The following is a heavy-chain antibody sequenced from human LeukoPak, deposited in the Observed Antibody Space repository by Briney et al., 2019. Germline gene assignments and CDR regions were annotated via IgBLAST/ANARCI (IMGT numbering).Heavy chain of an antibody. J-gene: IGHJ4*02. CDR2: IYHSGST. V-gene: IGHV4-4*02. D-gene: IGHD1-26*01. Sequence: PSGTLSLTCAVSGDSISNSNWWSWVRQPPGKGLEWIGEIYHSGSTNYNPSLKSRFTISVDKSKNHFSLKLSSVTAADTAVYYCASGVSGSYYVFDYWGQGTLVTVSS. CDR1: GDSISNSNW. CDR3: ASGVSGSYYVFDY.